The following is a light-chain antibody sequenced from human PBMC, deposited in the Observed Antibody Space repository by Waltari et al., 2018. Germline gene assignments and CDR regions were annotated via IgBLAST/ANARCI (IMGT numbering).Light chain of an antibody. CDR1: QSLLWSFNNNNY. CDR2: WAS. V-gene: IGKV4-1*01. Sequence: DIVMTQSPDSLAVSLGERATINCKSSQSLLWSFNNNNYLAWYQQKPGQPPKLLIHWASTRESGVPDRFSGSGSGEDFTLTISSLQAEDVAVYYCQQYYSTPPTFGQGTKLEIK. J-gene: IGKJ2*01. CDR3: QQYYSTPPT.